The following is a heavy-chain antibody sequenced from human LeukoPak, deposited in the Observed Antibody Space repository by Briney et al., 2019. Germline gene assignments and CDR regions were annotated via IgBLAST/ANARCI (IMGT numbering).Heavy chain of an antibody. Sequence: SETLSLTCAVYGGSFSGYYWSWIRQPPGKGLEWIGEINHSGSTNYNPSLKSRVAISVDTSKNQFSLKLSSVTAADTAVYYCARVVYAGGVGYWGQGILVTVSS. D-gene: IGHD1-14*01. CDR2: INHSGST. V-gene: IGHV4-34*01. CDR3: ARVVYAGGVGY. CDR1: GGSFSGYY. J-gene: IGHJ4*02.